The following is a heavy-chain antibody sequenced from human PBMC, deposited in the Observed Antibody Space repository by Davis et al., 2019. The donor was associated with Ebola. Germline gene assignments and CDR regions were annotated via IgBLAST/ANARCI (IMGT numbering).Heavy chain of an antibody. Sequence: AASVKVSCKASGYTFTSYDINWVRQATGQGLEWMGWMNPNSGNTGYAQNFQGRVTMTRNTSISTAYMELSSLRSEDTAVYYCASSAGTPVTTGHWGQGTLVTVSS. D-gene: IGHD4-17*01. CDR1: GYTFTSYD. V-gene: IGHV1-8*01. J-gene: IGHJ4*02. CDR2: MNPNSGNT. CDR3: ASSAGTPVTTGH.